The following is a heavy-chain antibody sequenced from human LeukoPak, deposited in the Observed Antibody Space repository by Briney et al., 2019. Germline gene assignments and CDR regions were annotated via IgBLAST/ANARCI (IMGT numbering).Heavy chain of an antibody. CDR2: IDYSGST. J-gene: IGHJ3*02. V-gene: IGHV4-59*02. D-gene: IGHD3-10*01. CDR3: ARESNGIGEGAFDI. Sequence: PGGSLRLSCAASGFTVSSNYMSWVRQAPGKGLEWIGYIDYSGSTNYNPSLKSRVTISVDTSKNQFSLKLSSVTAADTAVYYCARESNGIGEGAFDIWGQGTMVTVSS. CDR1: GFTVSSNY.